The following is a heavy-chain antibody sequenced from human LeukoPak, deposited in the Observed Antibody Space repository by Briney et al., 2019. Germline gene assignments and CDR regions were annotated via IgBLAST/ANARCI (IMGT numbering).Heavy chain of an antibody. Sequence: SETLSLTCTVSGGSLSSSSYYWGWIRQPPGKGLEWIGSIYYSGSTYYNPSLKSRVTISVDTSKNQFSLKLSSVTAADTAVYYCARVRYYFDYWGQGTLVTVSP. CDR3: ARVRYYFDY. CDR1: GGSLSSSSYY. CDR2: IYYSGST. V-gene: IGHV4-39*07. J-gene: IGHJ4*02. D-gene: IGHD4-17*01.